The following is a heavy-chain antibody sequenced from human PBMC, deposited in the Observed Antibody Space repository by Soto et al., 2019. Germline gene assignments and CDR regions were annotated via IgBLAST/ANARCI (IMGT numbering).Heavy chain of an antibody. CDR3: ARDTPSMAGIFDY. D-gene: IGHD6-19*01. J-gene: IGHJ4*02. V-gene: IGHV4-30-4*01. CDR2: IYYSGST. Sequence: PSETLSLTCTVSGGSISSGDYYWSWIRQPPGKGLEWIGYIYYSGSTYYNPSLKSRVTISVDTSKNQFSLKLSSVTAADTAVYHCARDTPSMAGIFDYWGQGTLLTVSS. CDR1: GGSISSGDYY.